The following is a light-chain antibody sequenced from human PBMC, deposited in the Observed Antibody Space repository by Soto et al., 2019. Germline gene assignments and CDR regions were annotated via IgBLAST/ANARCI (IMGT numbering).Light chain of an antibody. CDR2: KAS. V-gene: IGKV1-5*03. Sequence: DIQMTQSPSTLSASVGDRVTITCRASQSISSWLAWYQQKPGKAPKLLIYKASSLESGVPSRFSGSGSGTACTLTISSLQPDDFATYYCQQYNSYPWTFGQGTKVEIK. CDR3: QQYNSYPWT. J-gene: IGKJ1*01. CDR1: QSISSW.